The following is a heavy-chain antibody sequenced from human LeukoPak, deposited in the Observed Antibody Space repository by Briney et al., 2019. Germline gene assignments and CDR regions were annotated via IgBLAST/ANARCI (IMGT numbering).Heavy chain of an antibody. D-gene: IGHD6-13*01. CDR3: AKRQQLVSLRFEY. CDR1: GFTFSSYG. Sequence: GGSLRLSCAASGFTFSSYGMHWVRQAPGKGLDWVAVISYDGSNKYYADSVKGRFNISRDNSKNTLYLQMNSLRAEDTAVYYCAKRQQLVSLRFEYWGQGTLVTVSS. CDR2: ISYDGSNK. J-gene: IGHJ4*02. V-gene: IGHV3-30*18.